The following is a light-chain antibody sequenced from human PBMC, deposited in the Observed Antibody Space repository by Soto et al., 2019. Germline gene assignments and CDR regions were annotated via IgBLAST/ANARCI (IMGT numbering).Light chain of an antibody. CDR1: SSDVGSFDS. Sequence: QSALTQPASVSGSPGQPITISCTGTSSDVGSFDSVAWYQHNPGKAPKLMIYDVSNRPSGVSSRFSGSKSGTSASLAITGLQAEDEADYYCHSYDTSLGGWVFGGGTKVTVL. CDR2: DVS. J-gene: IGLJ3*02. V-gene: IGLV2-14*01. CDR3: HSYDTSLGGWV.